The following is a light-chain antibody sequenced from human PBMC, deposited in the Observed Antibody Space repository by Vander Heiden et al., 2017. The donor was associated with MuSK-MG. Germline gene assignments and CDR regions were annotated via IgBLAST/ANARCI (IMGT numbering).Light chain of an antibody. CDR3: QVWDTVSDHLVV. CDR1: NIGRKS. CDR2: DDS. Sequence: SSVLTQPPSVSVAPGQTATIPCGGNNIGRKSVHWYQRKPGQAPVLVVYDDSDRPSGIPERFSGSNSGNTATLTISTVEAGDEADYYCQVWDTVSDHLVVFGGGTKL. J-gene: IGLJ3*02. V-gene: IGLV3-21*02.